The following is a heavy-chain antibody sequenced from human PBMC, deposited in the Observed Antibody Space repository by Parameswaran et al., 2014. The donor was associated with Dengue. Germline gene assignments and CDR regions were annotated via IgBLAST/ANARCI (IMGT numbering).Heavy chain of an antibody. D-gene: IGHD2-2*01. V-gene: IGHV5-51*01. Sequence: VRQMPGKGLEWMGIIYPGDSDTRYSPSFQGQVTISADKSISTAYLQWSSLKASDTAMYYCARHYGYCSSTSCYLIPFDPWGQGTLVTVSS. J-gene: IGHJ5*02. CDR2: IYPGDSDT. CDR3: ARHYGYCSSTSCYLIPFDP.